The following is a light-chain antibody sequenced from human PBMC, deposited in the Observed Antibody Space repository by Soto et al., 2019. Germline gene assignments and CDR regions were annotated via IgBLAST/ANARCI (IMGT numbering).Light chain of an antibody. J-gene: IGKJ2*01. CDR1: QSVSSSD. CDR3: QQRSNWPPYT. CDR2: GAS. Sequence: EVVLTQSPGTLSLSPGERATLSCRASQSVSSSDLAWYQQKPGQAPRLLISGASGRATGIPDRFSASGSGTDFTLTISRLEPEDSAVYYCQQRSNWPPYTFGQGTKLEIK. V-gene: IGKV3D-20*02.